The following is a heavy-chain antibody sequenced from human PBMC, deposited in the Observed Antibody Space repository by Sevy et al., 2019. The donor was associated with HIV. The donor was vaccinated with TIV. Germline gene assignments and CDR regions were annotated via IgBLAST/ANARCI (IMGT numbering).Heavy chain of an antibody. V-gene: IGHV3-21*01. D-gene: IGHD3-10*01. Sequence: GGALRLSCAASGFTFSSYSMNWVRQAPGKGLEWVSSISSTSSYIYYADSVKGRFTISRDNAKNSLYLQMNSLRVEDKAMYYCARSGVYYGSGTTDGFVPWAQGTLVTVSS. J-gene: IGHJ5*02. CDR1: GFTFSSYS. CDR3: ARSGVYYGSGTTDGFVP. CDR2: ISSTSSYI.